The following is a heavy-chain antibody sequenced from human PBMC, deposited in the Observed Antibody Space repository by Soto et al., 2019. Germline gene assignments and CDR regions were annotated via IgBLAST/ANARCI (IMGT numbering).Heavy chain of an antibody. Sequence: GGSLRLSCAASGLTFSTYVMSWVRQAPGKGLEWVSAINGSAGSTYYADSVQGRFTISRDNSKNTLYLQMTGLRAEDTAIYYCAKEIKTYYYDSSGYFDYWGQGTLVTASS. J-gene: IGHJ4*02. CDR2: INGSAGST. CDR1: GLTFSTYV. V-gene: IGHV3-23*01. CDR3: AKEIKTYYYDSSGYFDY. D-gene: IGHD3-22*01.